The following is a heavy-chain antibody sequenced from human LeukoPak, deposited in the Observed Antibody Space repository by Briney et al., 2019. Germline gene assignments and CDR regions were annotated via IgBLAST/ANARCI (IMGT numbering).Heavy chain of an antibody. J-gene: IGHJ4*02. CDR1: GYTFTGYY. Sequence: ASVKVSCKASGYTFTGYYMNWVRQAPGEGLEWMGWINPNSGGTNYEQKFQGRVTMTRDTSISTAYMELSRLRSDDTAVYYCARVLNDSSGYNYPYWGQGTLVTVSS. CDR2: INPNSGGT. V-gene: IGHV1-2*02. D-gene: IGHD3-22*01. CDR3: ARVLNDSSGYNYPY.